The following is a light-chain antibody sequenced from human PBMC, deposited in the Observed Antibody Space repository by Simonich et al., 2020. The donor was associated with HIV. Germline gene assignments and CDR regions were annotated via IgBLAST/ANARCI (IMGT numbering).Light chain of an antibody. CDR3: QQYDNLPWT. V-gene: IGKV1-33*01. J-gene: IGKJ1*01. CDR2: GAS. CDR1: QEISNY. Sequence: DIQMTQSPSSLSASVGTRVTITCQAQQEISNYLNWYKQKPGKAPKLLIYGASNLESGVPSRFNGSGSGTDFTFTISSLQPEDIATYYCQQYDNLPWTFGQGTKVEIK.